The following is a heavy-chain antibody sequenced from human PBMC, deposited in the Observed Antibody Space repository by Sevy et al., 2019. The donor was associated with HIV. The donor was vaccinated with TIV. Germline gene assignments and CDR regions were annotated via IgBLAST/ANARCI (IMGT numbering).Heavy chain of an antibody. CDR3: AREGYYGNYYYYMDV. V-gene: IGHV3-7*03. Sequence: GGSLRLSCAASGFTFSSYWMSWVRQAPGKGLEWVANIKQDGSEKYEVDSVKGRFTISRHNAKNSLYLQMNSLRAEDTAVYYCAREGYYGNYYYYMDVWGKGTTVTVSS. CDR2: IKQDGSEK. J-gene: IGHJ6*03. CDR1: GFTFSSYW. D-gene: IGHD3-3*01.